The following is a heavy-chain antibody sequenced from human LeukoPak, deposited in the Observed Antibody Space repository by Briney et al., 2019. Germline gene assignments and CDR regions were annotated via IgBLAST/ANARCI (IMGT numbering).Heavy chain of an antibody. D-gene: IGHD3-10*01. V-gene: IGHV1-2*02. CDR1: GYTFTGYY. Sequence: ASVKVSCKASGYTFTGYYMHWVQQAPGQGLEWMGWINPNSGGTNYAQKFQGRVTMTRDTSISTAYMELSRLRSDDTAVYYCARDLSYYGSGSYYFDYWGQGTLVTVSS. CDR2: INPNSGGT. J-gene: IGHJ4*02. CDR3: ARDLSYYGSGSYYFDY.